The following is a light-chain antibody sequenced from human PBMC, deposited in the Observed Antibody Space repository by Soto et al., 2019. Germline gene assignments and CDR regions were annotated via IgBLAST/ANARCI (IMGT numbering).Light chain of an antibody. CDR1: QSINSD. J-gene: IGKJ5*01. CDR2: GAS. V-gene: IGKV3-15*01. CDR3: QPRSNWPPEVT. Sequence: EIVMTQSPATLAVSPGETTRLSCRASQSINSDVAWYQQKLGQTPRLLIHGASTRATGIAARFSGSGSGTEFTLTISGLQSEDFAIYYLQPRSNWPPEVTFGQGTRLEI.